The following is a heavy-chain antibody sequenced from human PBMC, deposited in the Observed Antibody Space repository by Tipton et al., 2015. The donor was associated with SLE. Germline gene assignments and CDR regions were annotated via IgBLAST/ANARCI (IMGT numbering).Heavy chain of an antibody. V-gene: IGHV4-34*09. CDR1: GFTVSSNY. Sequence: CAASGFTVSSNYMSWVRQPPGKGLEWIGEINYSGNTNYNPSLKSRVTISVDTSKKQFSLKLTSVTAADTAVYFCARVINLKGVTSPLNYFDSWGQGTLVTVSS. CDR3: ARVINLKGVTSPLNYFDS. D-gene: IGHD3-10*01. CDR2: INYSGNT. J-gene: IGHJ4*02.